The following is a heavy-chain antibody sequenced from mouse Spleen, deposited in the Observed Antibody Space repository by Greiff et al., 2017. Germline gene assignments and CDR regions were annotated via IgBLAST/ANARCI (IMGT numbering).Heavy chain of an antibody. V-gene: IGHV1-20*01. Sequence: EVQVVESGPELVKPGDSVKISCKASGYSFTGYFMNWVMQSHGKSLEWIGRINPYNGDTFYNQKFKGKATLTVDKSSSTAHMELRSLTSEDSAVYYCARGDDGYYGFAYWGQGTLVTVSA. J-gene: IGHJ3*01. CDR2: INPYNGDT. CDR3: ARGDDGYYGFAY. CDR1: GYSFTGYF. D-gene: IGHD2-3*01.